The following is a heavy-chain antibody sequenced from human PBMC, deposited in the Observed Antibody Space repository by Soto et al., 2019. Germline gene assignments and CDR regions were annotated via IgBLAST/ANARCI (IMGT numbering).Heavy chain of an antibody. CDR2: IYYSGST. CDR3: ARARYDILTGYSPVLLFDY. D-gene: IGHD3-9*01. CDR1: GGSISSYY. Sequence: PSETLSLTCTVSGGSISSYYWSWIRQPPGKGLEWIGYIYYSGSTNYNPSLKSRVTISVDTSKNQFSLKLSPVTAADTAVYYCARARYDILTGYSPVLLFDYWGQGTLVTVSS. V-gene: IGHV4-59*01. J-gene: IGHJ4*02.